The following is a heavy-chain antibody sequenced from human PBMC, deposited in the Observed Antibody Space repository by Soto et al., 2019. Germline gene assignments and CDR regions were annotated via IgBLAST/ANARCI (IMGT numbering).Heavy chain of an antibody. CDR3: AKRPRNYGSFLDY. CDR2: ISGSGGST. Sequence: GGSLRLSCAASGFIFSSYAMSWVRQAPGKGLEWVSAISGSGGSTYYADSVKGRFTISRDNSKNTLYLQMNSLRAEDTAVYYCAKRPRNYGSFLDYWGQGTLVTVSS. V-gene: IGHV3-23*01. J-gene: IGHJ4*02. D-gene: IGHD1-7*01. CDR1: GFIFSSYA.